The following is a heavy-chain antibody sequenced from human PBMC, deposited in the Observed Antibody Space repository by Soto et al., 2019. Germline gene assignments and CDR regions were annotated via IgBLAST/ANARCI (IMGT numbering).Heavy chain of an antibody. Sequence: QVQLQESGPGLVKPSETLSLTCTVSGGSISGYYWSWIRQPPGKGLEWIGEINHSGSTNYNPSLKSRVTISVDTSKNQFSLKLSSVTAADTAVYYCARGSISGSGSYGYWGQGTLVTVSS. J-gene: IGHJ4*02. D-gene: IGHD3-10*01. V-gene: IGHV4-34*01. CDR1: GGSISGYY. CDR3: ARGSISGSGSYGY. CDR2: INHSGST.